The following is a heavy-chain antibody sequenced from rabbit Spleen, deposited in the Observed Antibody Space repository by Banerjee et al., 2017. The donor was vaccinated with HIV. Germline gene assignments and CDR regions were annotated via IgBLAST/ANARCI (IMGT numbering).Heavy chain of an antibody. J-gene: IGHJ4*01. CDR1: GVSFSSSSY. V-gene: IGHV1S40*01. Sequence: QSLEESGGDLVKPGASLTLTCTASGVSFSSSSYMCWVRQAPGKGLEWIACIDNGSSGFTYFATWAKGRLTCSKTSSTTVTLQMTRLTAADTATYFCTRDDGSGHYIDGYFNLWGPGTLVTVS. CDR2: IDNGSSGFT. D-gene: IGHD1-1*01. CDR3: TRDDGSGHYIDGYFNL.